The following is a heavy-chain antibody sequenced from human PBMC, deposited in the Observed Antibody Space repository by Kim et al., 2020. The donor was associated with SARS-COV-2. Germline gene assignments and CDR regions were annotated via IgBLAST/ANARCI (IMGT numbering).Heavy chain of an antibody. CDR1: GFTFSSYW. Sequence: GGSLRPSCAASGFTFSSYWMSWVRQAPGKGLEWVDNIKQDGSEKYYVDSVKGRFTISRDNAKNSLYLQMNSLRAEETAVYYCARDTFYYGSGEYYYGMDVWGQGTTVTVSS. V-gene: IGHV3-7*01. D-gene: IGHD3-10*01. CDR2: IKQDGSEK. J-gene: IGHJ6*02. CDR3: ARDTFYYGSGEYYYGMDV.